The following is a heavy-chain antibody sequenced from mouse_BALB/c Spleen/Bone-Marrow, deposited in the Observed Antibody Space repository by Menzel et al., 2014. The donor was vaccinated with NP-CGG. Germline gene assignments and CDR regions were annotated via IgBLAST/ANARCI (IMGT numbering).Heavy chain of an antibody. CDR1: GFTFSSFG. D-gene: IGHD4-1*01. V-gene: IGHV5-17*02. CDR2: ISSGSTAI. CDR3: ARGGNWDAFDV. J-gene: IGHJ1*01. Sequence: EVQLVESGGGLVQPGGSRKLSCAASGFTFSSFGMHWVRQAPEKGLEWVAYISSGSTAICYADTVKGRFTISRDNPKNTLFLQMTSLRSEDTAMYYCARGGNWDAFDVWGAGTTVTVSS.